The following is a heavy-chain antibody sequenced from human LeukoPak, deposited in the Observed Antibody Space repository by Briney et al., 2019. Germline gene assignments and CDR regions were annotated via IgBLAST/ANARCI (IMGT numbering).Heavy chain of an antibody. V-gene: IGHV3-49*04. D-gene: IGHD3-22*01. Sequence: GGSLRLSCTGSRYSFGAYCMSWVRQAPGKGLEWVGFMRSKLYGGSTEYAASVRGRFIISRDDSKSIAYLYMNTLTAEDSAMYYCVRVDAYSSAHDYWGQGTLVTVSS. CDR1: RYSFGAYC. CDR2: MRSKLYGGST. CDR3: VRVDAYSSAHDY. J-gene: IGHJ4*02.